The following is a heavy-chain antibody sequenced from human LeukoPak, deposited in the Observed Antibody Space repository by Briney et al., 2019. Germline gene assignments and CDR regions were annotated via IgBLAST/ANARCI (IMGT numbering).Heavy chain of an antibody. D-gene: IGHD4-11*01. CDR3: ARQILYSNYVFDS. J-gene: IGHJ4*02. V-gene: IGHV4-59*08. CDR2: IYYSGST. CDR1: GGSINSDC. Sequence: PSETLSLTCSVSGGSINSDCWNWIRQPPGKGLEWIGYIYYSGSTNQNPSLKSRVTISVDTSKNQFSLKLSSVTAADTAVYYCARQILYSNYVFDSWGQGTLVTVSS.